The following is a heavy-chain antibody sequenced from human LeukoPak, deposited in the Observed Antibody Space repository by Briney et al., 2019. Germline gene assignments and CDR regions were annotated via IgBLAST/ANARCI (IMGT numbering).Heavy chain of an antibody. D-gene: IGHD3-22*01. CDR3: ARGLVVVITTDYGMDV. CDR1: GYTFTSYY. V-gene: IGHV1-46*01. J-gene: IGHJ6*02. CDR2: INPSGGST. Sequence: ASVKVSCTASGYTFTSYYMHWVRQAPEQGLEWMGIINPSGGSTSYAQKFQGRVTMTRDTSTSTVYMELSSLRSEDTAVYYCARGLVVVITTDYGMDVWGQGTTVTVSS.